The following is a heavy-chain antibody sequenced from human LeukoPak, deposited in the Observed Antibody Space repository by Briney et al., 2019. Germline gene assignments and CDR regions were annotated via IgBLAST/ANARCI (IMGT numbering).Heavy chain of an antibody. Sequence: SETLSLTCTVSGGSISSYYWSWIRQPPGKGLEWIGYIYYSGSTNYNPSLKSRVTISVDTSKNQFSLKPSSVTAADTAVYYCARDGVLIAAAEGYFDYWGQGTLVTVSS. J-gene: IGHJ4*02. CDR2: IYYSGST. CDR3: ARDGVLIAAAEGYFDY. D-gene: IGHD6-13*01. V-gene: IGHV4-59*01. CDR1: GGSISSYY.